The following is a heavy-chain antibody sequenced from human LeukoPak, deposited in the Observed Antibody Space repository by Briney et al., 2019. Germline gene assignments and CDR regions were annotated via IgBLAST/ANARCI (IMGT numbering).Heavy chain of an antibody. CDR3: ARDQSFVGGDGDYSVCDAFDS. J-gene: IGHJ3*01. Sequence: SETLSLTCSVSGDSIGSYFWSWIRQPAGKGLEWLGRIHSSGITNYNPSLKSRLTLSVDTSKNQFSLNLNSVTAADTAVYYCARDQSFVGGDGDYSVCDAFDSWGQGTKVIVSS. V-gene: IGHV4-4*07. CDR2: IHSSGIT. D-gene: IGHD3-16*01. CDR1: GDSIGSYF.